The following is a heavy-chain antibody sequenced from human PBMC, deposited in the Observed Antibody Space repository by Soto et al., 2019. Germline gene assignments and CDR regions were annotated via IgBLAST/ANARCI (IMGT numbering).Heavy chain of an antibody. CDR2: IYPGDSDT. CDR1: GYSFTIYW. D-gene: IGHD2-15*01. J-gene: IGHJ4*02. CDR3: ARIGYCSGGPCSNFDY. Sequence: EVQLVQSGAEVKKPGESLKISCKGSGYSFTIYWIGWVRQMPGKGLEWMGMIYPGDSDTRYSPSLQGQVTISADKSTTTAYLQWSSLKASDTGMYYCARIGYCSGGPCSNFDYWGQGTLVTVSS. V-gene: IGHV5-51*03.